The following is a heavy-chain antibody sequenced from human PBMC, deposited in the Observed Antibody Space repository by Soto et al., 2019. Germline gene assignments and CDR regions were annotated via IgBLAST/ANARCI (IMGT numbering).Heavy chain of an antibody. CDR2: ISWNSGSI. Sequence: PGGSLSLSCAASGFTFDDYAMHWVRQAPGKGLEWVSGISWNSGSIGYADSVKGRFTISRDNAKNSLYLQMNSLRAEDTALYYCAKDIRDGDILTGYSYLFDYWGQGTLVTVSS. CDR3: AKDIRDGDILTGYSYLFDY. D-gene: IGHD3-9*01. J-gene: IGHJ4*02. CDR1: GFTFDDYA. V-gene: IGHV3-9*01.